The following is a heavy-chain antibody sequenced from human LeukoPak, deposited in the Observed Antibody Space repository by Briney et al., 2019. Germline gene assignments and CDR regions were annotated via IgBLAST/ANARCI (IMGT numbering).Heavy chain of an antibody. CDR1: GFTFSNYW. Sequence: GGSLRLSCVASGFTFSNYWMHWVRQAPGKGLMWAARISYDGSSADHADSVKGRFTISRDNAKNTLYLQMNSLRVEDTGVYYCARRRTIGDYDYWGQGTLDTVSS. CDR2: ISYDGSSA. CDR3: ARRRTIGDYDY. V-gene: IGHV3-74*01. D-gene: IGHD3-16*01. J-gene: IGHJ4*02.